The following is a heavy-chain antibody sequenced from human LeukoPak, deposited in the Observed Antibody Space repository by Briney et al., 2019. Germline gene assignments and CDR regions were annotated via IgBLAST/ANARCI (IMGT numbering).Heavy chain of an antibody. CDR1: GFIFRSHG. V-gene: IGHV3-48*03. CDR3: AELGITMIGGV. CDR2: ISSSGSTI. D-gene: IGHD3-10*02. J-gene: IGHJ6*04. Sequence: PGGSLRLSCVASGFIFRSHGIHWVRQAPGKGLEWVSYISSSGSTIYYADSVKGRFTISRDNAKNSLYLQMNSLRAEDTAVYYCAELGITMIGGVWGKGTTVTISS.